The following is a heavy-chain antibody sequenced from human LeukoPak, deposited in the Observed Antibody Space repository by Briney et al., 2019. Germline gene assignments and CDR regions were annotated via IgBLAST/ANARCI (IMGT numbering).Heavy chain of an antibody. J-gene: IGHJ4*02. CDR3: AREDYSSRGLDY. CDR1: GVSISTNY. V-gene: IGHV4-4*07. Sequence: PSETLSLTCNVSGVSISTNYWSWIRQPPGKGLEWIGRIHTSGITNYNPSLKSRVTMSLDTSKNQFSLNLSSVTAADTAVYYCAREDYSSRGLDYWGQGTLVASSS. D-gene: IGHD6-13*01. CDR2: IHTSGIT.